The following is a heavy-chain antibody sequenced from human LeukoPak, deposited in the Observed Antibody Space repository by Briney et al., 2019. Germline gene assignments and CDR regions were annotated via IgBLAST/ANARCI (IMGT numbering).Heavy chain of an antibody. V-gene: IGHV4-59*01. Sequence: SETLSLTCTVSGGSISSYYWSWIRQPPGKGLEWIGYIYYSGSTNYNPSLKSRVTISVDTSKNQFSLKLSSVTAADTAVYYCARYYYDSSALDYWGQGTLVTVSS. CDR2: IYYSGST. D-gene: IGHD3-22*01. CDR3: ARYYYDSSALDY. J-gene: IGHJ4*02. CDR1: GGSISSYY.